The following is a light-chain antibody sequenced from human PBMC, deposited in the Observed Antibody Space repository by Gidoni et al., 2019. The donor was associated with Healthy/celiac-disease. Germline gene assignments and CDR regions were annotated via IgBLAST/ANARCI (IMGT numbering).Light chain of an antibody. CDR1: QGISSY. Sequence: DIQLTQAPSFLSASVGDRVTITCCASQGISSYLAWYQQTPGKAPKLLIYAASTLQSGVPSRFSGSGSGTEFTLTISSLQPEDFATYYCQQLNSYPPLCSFGQGTKLEIK. J-gene: IGKJ2*04. V-gene: IGKV1-9*01. CDR3: QQLNSYPPLCS. CDR2: AAS.